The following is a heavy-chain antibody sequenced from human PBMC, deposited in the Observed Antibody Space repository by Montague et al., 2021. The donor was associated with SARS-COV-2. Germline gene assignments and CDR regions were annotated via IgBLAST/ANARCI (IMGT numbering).Heavy chain of an antibody. CDR1: GGFFSGYY. CDR3: ARTYTYYDFWSGYPWDYYMDV. D-gene: IGHD3-3*01. CDR2: INHSGST. V-gene: IGHV4-34*01. J-gene: IGHJ6*03. Sequence: SETLSLTCAVYGGFFSGYYWSWIRQPPGKGLEWIGEINHSGSTNYNPSLKSRVTISVDTSKNQFSLKLSSVTAADTAVYYCARTYTYYDFWSGYPWDYYMDVWGKGTTVTVSS.